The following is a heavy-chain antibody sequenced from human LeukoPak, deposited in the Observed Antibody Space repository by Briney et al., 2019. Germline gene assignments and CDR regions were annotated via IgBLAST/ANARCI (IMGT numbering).Heavy chain of an antibody. CDR3: ARHRGRYYDSGSYYYFDY. J-gene: IGHJ4*02. CDR1: GGTISSSGYY. CDR2: VYYTGST. D-gene: IGHD3-10*01. V-gene: IGHV4-39*02. Sequence: SETLSLTCTVSGGTISSSGYYWGWIRQPPGKGLEWVGSVYYTGSTFYNPSLKSRVTTSVDTSKNHFSLNLSSVTAADTAVYYCARHRGRYYDSGSYYYFDYWGQGTLVTVSS.